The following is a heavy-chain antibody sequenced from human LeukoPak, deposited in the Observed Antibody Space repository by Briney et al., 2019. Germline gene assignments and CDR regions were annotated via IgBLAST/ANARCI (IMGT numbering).Heavy chain of an antibody. CDR1: GGSISTNY. CDR2: FSYSGST. V-gene: IGHV4-59*12. D-gene: IGHD6-13*01. Sequence: SETPSLTCTVSGGSISTNYWTWIRQPPGKGLEWMGYFSYSGSTNYNPSLKSRVTMSIDTSKKHFSLNLDSVTAADTAVYYCATYDQQLAFDNWGQGSLVTVSS. J-gene: IGHJ4*02. CDR3: ATYDQQLAFDN.